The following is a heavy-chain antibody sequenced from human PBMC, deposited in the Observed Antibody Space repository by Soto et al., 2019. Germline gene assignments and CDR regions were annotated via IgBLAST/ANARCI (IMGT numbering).Heavy chain of an antibody. D-gene: IGHD6-6*01. CDR3: AIAARPPDSPDAFDI. J-gene: IGHJ3*02. CDR1: GYTLTELS. CDR2: FDPEDGET. V-gene: IGHV1-24*01. Sequence: GASVKVSCKVSGYTLTELSMHWVRQAPGKGLEWMGGFDPEDGETIYAQKFQGRVTMTEDTSTDTAYMELSSLRSEDTAVYYCAIAARPPDSPDAFDIWGQGTMVTVSS.